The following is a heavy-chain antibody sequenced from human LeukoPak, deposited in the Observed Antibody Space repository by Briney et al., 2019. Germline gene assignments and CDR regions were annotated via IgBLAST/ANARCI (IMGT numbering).Heavy chain of an antibody. J-gene: IGHJ4*02. CDR2: IYYSGST. CDR1: GGSISSSSYY. CDR3: ARVGIWSGYPGGY. Sequence: PSETLSLTCTVSGGSISSSSYYWGWIRQPPGKGLEWIGSIYYSGSTYYNPSLKGRVTISVDTSKNQFSLKLSSVTAADTAVYYCARVGIWSGYPGGYWGQGTLVTVSS. D-gene: IGHD3-3*01. V-gene: IGHV4-39*01.